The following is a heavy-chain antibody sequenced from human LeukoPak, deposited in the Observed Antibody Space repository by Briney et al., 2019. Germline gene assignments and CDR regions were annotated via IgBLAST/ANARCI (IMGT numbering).Heavy chain of an antibody. D-gene: IGHD3-10*01. CDR2: INHSGST. CDR3: ARDVTLLWFGELRGNWFDP. J-gene: IGHJ5*02. V-gene: IGHV4-34*01. CDR1: GGSFSGYY. Sequence: SETLSLTCAVYGGSFSGYYWSWIRQPPGKGLEWIGEINHSGSTNYNPSLKSRVTISVDTSKNQFSLKLSSVTAADTAVYYCARDVTLLWFGELRGNWFDPWGQGTLVTVSS.